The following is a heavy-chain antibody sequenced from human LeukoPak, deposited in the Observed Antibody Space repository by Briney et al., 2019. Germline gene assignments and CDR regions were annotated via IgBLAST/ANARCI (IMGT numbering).Heavy chain of an antibody. CDR1: GFTFSSYT. CDR2: ISTGSSTT. J-gene: IGHJ4*02. CDR3: ARSIRAAAGQGRYYFDY. D-gene: IGHD6-13*01. V-gene: IGHV3-48*04. Sequence: GGSLRLSCAASGFTFSSYTMNWVRQAPGKGLEWVSYISTGSSTTYYADSVKGRFTISRDNAKKSLYLQMNSLRAEDTAVYCCARSIRAAAGQGRYYFDYWGQGTLVTVSA.